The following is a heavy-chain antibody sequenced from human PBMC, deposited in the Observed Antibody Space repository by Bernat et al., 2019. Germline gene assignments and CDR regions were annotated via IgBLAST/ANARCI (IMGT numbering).Heavy chain of an antibody. V-gene: IGHV1-24*01. CDR2: FDPEDGET. CDR3: ATDGAEQQPGAAY. Sequence: QVQLVQSGAEVKKPGASVKVSCKVSGYTLTELSMHWVRQAPGKGLEWMGGFDPEDGETIYAQKFQGTGTMTYDTSTDTAYMELSSLRSEDTAVYYCATDGAEQQPGAAYWGQGTLVTVSS. D-gene: IGHD6-13*01. J-gene: IGHJ4*02. CDR1: GYTLTELS.